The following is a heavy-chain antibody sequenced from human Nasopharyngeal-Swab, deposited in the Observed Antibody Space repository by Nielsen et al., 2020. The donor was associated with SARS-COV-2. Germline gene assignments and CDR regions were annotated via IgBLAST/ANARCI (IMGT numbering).Heavy chain of an antibody. V-gene: IGHV3-53*01. CDR3: ARGDYFDY. CDR2: IYSGGSI. Sequence: GESLKISCAASGFTVCSNYMSWVRQAPGKGLEWVSVIYSGGSIYYADSVKGRFTISRDNSKNTLYLQMNSLRAEDTAVYYCARGDYFDYWGQGTLVTVSS. CDR1: GFTVCSNY. J-gene: IGHJ4*02.